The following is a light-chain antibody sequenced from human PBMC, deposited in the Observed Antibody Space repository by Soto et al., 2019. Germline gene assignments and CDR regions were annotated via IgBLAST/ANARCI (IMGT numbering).Light chain of an antibody. CDR3: QHYNNWPPWT. CDR2: GAS. J-gene: IGKJ1*01. V-gene: IGKV3-15*01. Sequence: EIVMKQSPATLSVSPGERATLSCRASQRVSSNLAWYQQKPGQAPRLLIYGASTRATGIPARFSGSGSGTEFTIIISSLQSEDFAVYYCQHYNNWPPWTFGQGTKVEIK. CDR1: QRVSSN.